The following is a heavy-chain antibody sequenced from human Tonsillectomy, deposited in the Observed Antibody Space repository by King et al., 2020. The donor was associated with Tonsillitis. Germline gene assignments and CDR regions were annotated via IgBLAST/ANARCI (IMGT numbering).Heavy chain of an antibody. D-gene: IGHD3-10*01. CDR2: IKQDGSEK. V-gene: IGHV3-7*01. CDR3: ARHNSATYYYGSGSPFYYYGMDV. J-gene: IGHJ6*02. Sequence: VQLVESGGGLVQPGGSLRLSCAASGFTFSAYWMTWGRQAPGKGLEWVANIKQDGSEKYYVDSVKGRFTISRDNAKKSLSLQMNSLRDEDTAVYYCARHNSATYYYGSGSPFYYYGMDVWGQGTTVTVSS. CDR1: GFTFSAYW.